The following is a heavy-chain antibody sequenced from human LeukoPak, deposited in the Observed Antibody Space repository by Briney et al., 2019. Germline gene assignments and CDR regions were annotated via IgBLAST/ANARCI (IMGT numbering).Heavy chain of an antibody. CDR2: INPNSGGT. D-gene: IGHD3-22*01. Sequence: GASVKVSCKASGYTFTGYYMHWVRQAPGQGLEWMGRINPNSGGTNYAQKFQGRVTITADESTSTAYMELSSLRSEDTAVYYCARSPTNGYYYDYWGQGTLVTVSS. CDR1: GYTFTGYY. CDR3: ARSPTNGYYYDY. J-gene: IGHJ4*02. V-gene: IGHV1-2*06.